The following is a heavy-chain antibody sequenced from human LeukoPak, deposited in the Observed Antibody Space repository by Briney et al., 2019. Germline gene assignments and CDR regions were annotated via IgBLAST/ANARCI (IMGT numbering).Heavy chain of an antibody. Sequence: GGSPRLSCAASGFTFSSYAMHWVRQAPGKGLEWVAVISYDGSNKYYADSVKGRFTISRDNSKNTLYLQMNSLRAEDTAVYYCARVLVHGDYTTNYYYGMDVWGQGTTVTVSS. V-gene: IGHV3-30-3*01. CDR3: ARVLVHGDYTTNYYYGMDV. J-gene: IGHJ6*02. CDR2: ISYDGSNK. D-gene: IGHD4-17*01. CDR1: GFTFSSYA.